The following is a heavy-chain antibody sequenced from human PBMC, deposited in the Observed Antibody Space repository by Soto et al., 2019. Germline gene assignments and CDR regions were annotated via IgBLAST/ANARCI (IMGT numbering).Heavy chain of an antibody. CDR3: ARDLIAAAGLDYYYYYMDV. Sequence: GGSLRLSCAASGFTFSSYAMSWVRQAPGKGLEWVSAISGSGGSTYYADSVKGRFTISRDNSKNTLYLQMNSLRAEDTAVYYCARDLIAAAGLDYYYYYMDVWGKGTTVTVSS. J-gene: IGHJ6*03. CDR2: ISGSGGST. V-gene: IGHV3-23*01. D-gene: IGHD6-13*01. CDR1: GFTFSSYA.